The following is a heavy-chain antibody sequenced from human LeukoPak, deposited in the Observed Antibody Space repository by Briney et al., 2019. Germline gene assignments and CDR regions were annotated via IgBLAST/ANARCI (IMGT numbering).Heavy chain of an antibody. J-gene: IGHJ4*02. CDR1: GYTFTYYY. D-gene: IGHD6-13*01. CDR2: INPNSGGT. Sequence: ASVKVPCKVSGYTFTYYYIHWVRQAPGQGLEWMGWINPNSGGTNYAQKFQGRVTMTRDTSINTAYMELNRLTSDDTALYYCAGYTNNWYLGGYWGQGTLVAVSS. V-gene: IGHV1-2*02. CDR3: AGYTNNWYLGGY.